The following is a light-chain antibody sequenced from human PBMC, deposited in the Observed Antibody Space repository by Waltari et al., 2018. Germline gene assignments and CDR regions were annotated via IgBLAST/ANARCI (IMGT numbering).Light chain of an antibody. CDR2: AAS. CDR3: QQSYVTPWT. V-gene: IGKV1-39*01. CDR1: QSISTY. Sequence: DIQMTQSPSSLSASVGARVTITCRASQSISTYLNWYQQKPGTAPKLLIYAASSLQSGVPSRFSGSRPGTDFTLTISSLQPEDSATYYCQQSYVTPWTCGQGTKVEIK. J-gene: IGKJ1*01.